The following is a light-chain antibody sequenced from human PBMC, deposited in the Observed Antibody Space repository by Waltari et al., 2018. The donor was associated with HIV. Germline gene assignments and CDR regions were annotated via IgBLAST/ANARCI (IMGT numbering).Light chain of an antibody. CDR3: SSYTNINTVV. CDR1: TSTVGAYDY. Sequence: QSALTQPASVSGSPGQSITISCTGATSTVGAYDYVSWYQQHPGKAPKLIIYEVTNRPSGVSNRFSGSKSGITASLTISGLQTEDEADYYCSSYTNINTVVFGGGTKLTVL. J-gene: IGLJ2*01. V-gene: IGLV2-14*01. CDR2: EVT.